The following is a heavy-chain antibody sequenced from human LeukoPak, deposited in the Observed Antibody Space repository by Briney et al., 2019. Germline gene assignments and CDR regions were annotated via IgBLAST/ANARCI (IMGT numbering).Heavy chain of an antibody. J-gene: IGHJ4*02. D-gene: IGHD6-13*01. CDR1: GGSISSSNW. Sequence: SETLSLTCAVSGGSISSSNWWSWVRPPPGKGLEWIGEIYHSGSTNYNPSLKSRVTISVDKSKNQFSLKLSSVTAADTAVYYCARVVSYSSSWYARWEWNYFDYWGQGTLVTVSS. CDR2: IYHSGST. V-gene: IGHV4-4*02. CDR3: ARVVSYSSSWYARWEWNYFDY.